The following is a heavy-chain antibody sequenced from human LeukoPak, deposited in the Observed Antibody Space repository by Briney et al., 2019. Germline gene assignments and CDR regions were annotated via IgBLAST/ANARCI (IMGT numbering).Heavy chain of an antibody. CDR1: GFTFSSYW. D-gene: IGHD4-17*01. Sequence: SGGSLRLSCAASGFTFSSYWMSWVRQAPGKGLEWVAVISYDGSNKYYADSVKGRFTISRDNSKNTLYLQMNSLRAEDTAVYYCAKSGSYDYGDYERNYYYYYYMDVWGKGTTVTVSS. V-gene: IGHV3-30*18. CDR3: AKSGSYDYGDYERNYYYYYYMDV. CDR2: ISYDGSNK. J-gene: IGHJ6*03.